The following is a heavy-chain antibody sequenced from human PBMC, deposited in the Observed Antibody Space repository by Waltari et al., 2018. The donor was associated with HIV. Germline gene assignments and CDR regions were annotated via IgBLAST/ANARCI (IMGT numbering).Heavy chain of an antibody. CDR3: ARGASAAPWFDP. Sequence: VQLVQSGAEVKKPGASLKLCCKASGYTFHDYSIHWVRQAPGQGLEWMGRINPNSGGTKYAEKFQGRVTMTRDTSISTAYMELSRLRSDDTAVYYCARGASAAPWFDPWGQGTLVTVSP. J-gene: IGHJ5*02. CDR1: GYTFHDYS. CDR2: INPNSGGT. D-gene: IGHD6-13*01. V-gene: IGHV1-2*06.